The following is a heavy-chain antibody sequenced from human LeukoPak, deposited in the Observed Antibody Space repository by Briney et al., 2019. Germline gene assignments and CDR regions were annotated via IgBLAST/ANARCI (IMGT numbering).Heavy chain of an antibody. CDR3: ARDLGIDYGDYVDY. CDR2: ISVYNGNT. V-gene: IGHV1-18*01. J-gene: IGHJ4*02. Sequence: GASAKVSCKASGYTFTSYGISWVRQAPGQGLEWMGWISVYNGNTKYAQKLQGRVTMTTDTSTSTAYMELRSLRSDDTAVYYCARDLGIDYGDYVDYWGQGTLVTVSS. CDR1: GYTFTSYG. D-gene: IGHD4-17*01.